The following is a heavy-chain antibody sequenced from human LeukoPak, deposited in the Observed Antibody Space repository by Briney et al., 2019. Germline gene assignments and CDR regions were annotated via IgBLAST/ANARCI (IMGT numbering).Heavy chain of an antibody. V-gene: IGHV3-64*01. D-gene: IGHD5-18*01. Sequence: PGGSLRLSCAASGFTFSSYAMHWVRQAPGKGLEYVSAISSNGGSTYCANSVKGRFTISRDNSKNTLYLQMGSLRAEDMAVYYCARGAVDTAMVEYWGQGTLVTVSS. J-gene: IGHJ4*02. CDR1: GFTFSSYA. CDR3: ARGAVDTAMVEY. CDR2: ISSNGGST.